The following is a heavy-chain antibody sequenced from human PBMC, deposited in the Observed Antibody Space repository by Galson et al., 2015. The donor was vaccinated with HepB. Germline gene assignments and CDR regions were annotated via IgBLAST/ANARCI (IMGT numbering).Heavy chain of an antibody. CDR2: IWYDGSNK. V-gene: IGHV3-33*08. D-gene: IGHD3-16*02. CDR1: GFTFSSYG. J-gene: IGHJ4*02. Sequence: SLRLSCAASGFTFSSYGMHWVRQAPGKGLEWVAVIWYDGSNKYYADSVKGRFTISRDNSKNTLYLQMNSLRAEDTAVYYCARDLSGGYRHPSPDYWGQGTLVTASS. CDR3: ARDLSGGYRHPSPDY.